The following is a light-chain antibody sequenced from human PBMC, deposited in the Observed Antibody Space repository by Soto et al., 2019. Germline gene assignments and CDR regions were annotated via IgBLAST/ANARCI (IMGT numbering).Light chain of an antibody. CDR3: QSYDSSLGGWV. V-gene: IGLV1-40*01. Sequence: QSVLTQPPSVSGAPGQRVTISCTGSSSNIGAGYDVHWYQQLPGTAPKLLIYGNSNRPSVVPDRFSGSKSGTSASLAITGLQAEYEADYYCQSYDSSLGGWVFGGGTKLTVL. J-gene: IGLJ3*02. CDR1: SSNIGAGYD. CDR2: GNS.